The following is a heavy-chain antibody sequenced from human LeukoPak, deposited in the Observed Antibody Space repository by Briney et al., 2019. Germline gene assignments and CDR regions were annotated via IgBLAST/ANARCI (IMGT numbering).Heavy chain of an antibody. CDR2: ISGSGGST. CDR1: GFTFSSYA. D-gene: IGHD6-13*01. Sequence: GGSLRLSCAASGFTFSSYAMSWVPQAPGNGLEWVSAISGSGGSTSYTDSVKGRFTISRDNSKSTLYLQINSLRAEDTAVYYCAKDSYSSSWYPLYYMDVWGKGTTVTVSS. CDR3: AKDSYSSSWYPLYYMDV. J-gene: IGHJ6*03. V-gene: IGHV3-23*01.